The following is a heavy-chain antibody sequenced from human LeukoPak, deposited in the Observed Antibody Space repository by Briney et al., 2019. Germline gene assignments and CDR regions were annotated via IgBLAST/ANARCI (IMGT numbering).Heavy chain of an antibody. Sequence: SETLSLTCTVSGGSISSYYWSWIRQPPGKGLEWIGYIYYSGSTNYNPSLKSRVTISVDTSKNQFSLKLSSVTAADTAVYYCARNRDYYYYYMDVWGKETTVTVSS. V-gene: IGHV4-59*01. CDR3: ARNRDYYYYYMDV. J-gene: IGHJ6*03. CDR2: IYYSGST. CDR1: GGSISSYY. D-gene: IGHD1-14*01.